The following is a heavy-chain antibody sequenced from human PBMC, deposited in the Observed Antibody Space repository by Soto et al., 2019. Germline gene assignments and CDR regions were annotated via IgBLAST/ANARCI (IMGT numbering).Heavy chain of an antibody. Sequence: QVQLQQWGAGLLKPSETLSLTCAVYGGSFSGYYWSWIRQPPGKGLEWIGEINHSGSTNYNPSLKSRVTISVDTSKNQVSLKLSSVTAADTAVYYCARGPSGWYLGWGQGTLVTVSS. CDR1: GGSFSGYY. V-gene: IGHV4-34*01. CDR2: INHSGST. J-gene: IGHJ4*02. CDR3: ARGPSGWYLG. D-gene: IGHD6-19*01.